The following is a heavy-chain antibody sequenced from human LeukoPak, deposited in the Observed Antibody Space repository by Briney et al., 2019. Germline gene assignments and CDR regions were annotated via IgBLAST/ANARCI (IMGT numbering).Heavy chain of an antibody. Sequence: SETLSLTYTVSGYSISSGYYWGWLRQPPGKGLEWIGTIYHSGTTYYNPSLKSRVTISVDTSKNQFSLKLSSVTAADTAVYYCARGPKFLRYFDLWGRGTLVTVSS. CDR1: GYSISSGYY. CDR2: IYHSGTT. D-gene: IGHD3-3*01. V-gene: IGHV4-38-2*02. J-gene: IGHJ2*01. CDR3: ARGPKFLRYFDL.